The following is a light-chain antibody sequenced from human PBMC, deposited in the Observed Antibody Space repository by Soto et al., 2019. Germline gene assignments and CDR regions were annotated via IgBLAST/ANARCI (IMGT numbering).Light chain of an antibody. V-gene: IGKV3-20*01. Sequence: EMVLTQSPGTLYLSPRERATLSCRASQSVSSSYLAWYQQKPGQAPRLLIYGASSRPTGIPDRFSSSGSGTDFTLPITRLEPEDFAVYDCQQYGSFTLFTFGPGTIAEIK. J-gene: IGKJ3*01. CDR3: QQYGSFTLFT. CDR2: GAS. CDR1: QSVSSSY.